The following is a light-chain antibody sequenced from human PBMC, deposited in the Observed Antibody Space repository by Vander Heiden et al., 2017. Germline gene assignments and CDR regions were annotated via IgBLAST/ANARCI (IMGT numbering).Light chain of an antibody. Sequence: AIQMTQSPSSFSASTGDRVTITCRASQGISSYLAWYQQKPGKAPKLLIYAASTLQSGVPSRFSSSGSGTDFTLTISCLQSEDFATYYCQQYYSYPRTFGQGTKVEIK. CDR2: AAS. V-gene: IGKV1-8*01. CDR3: QQYYSYPRT. J-gene: IGKJ1*01. CDR1: QGISSY.